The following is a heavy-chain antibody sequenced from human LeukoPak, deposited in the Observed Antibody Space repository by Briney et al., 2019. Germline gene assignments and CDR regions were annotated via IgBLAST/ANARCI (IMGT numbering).Heavy chain of an antibody. CDR2: ISSSSSYI. CDR1: GFTFSSYS. D-gene: IGHD6-19*01. J-gene: IGHJ4*02. Sequence: GGSLRLSCAASGFTFSSYSMNWVRQAPGKGLEWVSSISSSSSYIYYADSVKGRFTISRDNAKNSLYPQMNSLRAEDTAVYYCATSGWGGYYFDYWGQGTLVTVSS. CDR3: ATSGWGGYYFDY. V-gene: IGHV3-21*01.